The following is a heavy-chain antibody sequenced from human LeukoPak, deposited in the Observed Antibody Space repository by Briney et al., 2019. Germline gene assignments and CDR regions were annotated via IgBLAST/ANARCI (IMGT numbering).Heavy chain of an antibody. Sequence: GRSLRLSCAASGFIFSSYAMHWVRQAPGKGLEWVAIISFDGSNKYFADSVKGRFTISRDNSKNTLYLQMNSLRAEDTAVYYCARAPSFYYRSMDVWGQGTTVTVSS. J-gene: IGHJ6*02. CDR2: ISFDGSNK. CDR1: GFIFSSYA. CDR3: ARAPSFYYRSMDV. V-gene: IGHV3-30-3*01. D-gene: IGHD5/OR15-5a*01.